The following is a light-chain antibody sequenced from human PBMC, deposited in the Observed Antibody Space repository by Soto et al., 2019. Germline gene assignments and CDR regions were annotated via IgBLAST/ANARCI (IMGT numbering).Light chain of an antibody. CDR2: RSS. V-gene: IGKV3-20*01. CDR3: QQCDRSPWT. J-gene: IGKJ1*01. Sequence: EVLLTQSPGTLSVSPGERATLSCRASESVSSNYFVWYQQKPGQAPRLLLSRSSTRASGVPERFSGSVSGTDFTLTISRLEPEDFAVYYCQQCDRSPWTFGQGTTVEI. CDR1: ESVSSNY.